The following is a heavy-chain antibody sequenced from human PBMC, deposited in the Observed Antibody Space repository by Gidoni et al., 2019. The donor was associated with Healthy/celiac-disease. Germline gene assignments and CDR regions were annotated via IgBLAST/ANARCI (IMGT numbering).Heavy chain of an antibody. CDR2: IIPIFGTA. Sequence: QVQLVQSGAEVKKPGSSVKVSCKASGGTFSSYAISWVRQAPGQGLEWMGGIIPIFGTANYAQKFQGRVTITADESTSTAYMELSSLRSEDTAVYYCAREENYSYYAHYYYGMDVWGQGTTVTVSS. CDR3: AREENYSYYAHYYYGMDV. V-gene: IGHV1-69*01. D-gene: IGHD1-26*01. J-gene: IGHJ6*02. CDR1: GGTFSSYA.